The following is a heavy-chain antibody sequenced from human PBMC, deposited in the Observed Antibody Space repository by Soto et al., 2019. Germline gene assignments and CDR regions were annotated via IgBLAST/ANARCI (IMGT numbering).Heavy chain of an antibody. V-gene: IGHV3-23*01. D-gene: IGHD4-17*01. CDR3: AKSNYGDYPYYYYMDV. CDR1: GFTFSSYA. J-gene: IGHJ6*03. CDR2: ISGSGGST. Sequence: GGSLRLSCAASGFTFSSYAMSWVRQAPGKGLEWVSAISGSGGSTYYADSVKGRFTISRDNSKNTLYLQMNSLRAEDTAVYYCAKSNYGDYPYYYYMDVWGKGTTVTVSS.